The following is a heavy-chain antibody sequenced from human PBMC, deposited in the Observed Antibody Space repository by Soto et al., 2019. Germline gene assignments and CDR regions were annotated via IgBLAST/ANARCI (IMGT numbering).Heavy chain of an antibody. J-gene: IGHJ6*02. CDR3: ARAVGFVIMPPTAPYYAMDV. CDR1: GASISSGGHY. V-gene: IGHV4-31*03. D-gene: IGHD1-26*01. Sequence: QVQLQESGPGLVKPSQTLSLTCTVSGASISSGGHYWSWIRQHPGKGLEWIGDIFYSGSAYSNPSLKSRVTLSVDTSKNQFSLKVTSVTAADTAVYYCARAVGFVIMPPTAPYYAMDVWGQGTTVTVS. CDR2: IFYSGSA.